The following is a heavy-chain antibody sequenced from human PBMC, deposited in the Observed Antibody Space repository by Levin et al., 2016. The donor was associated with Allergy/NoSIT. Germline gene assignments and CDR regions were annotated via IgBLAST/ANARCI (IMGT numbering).Heavy chain of an antibody. Sequence: VRQAPGKGLEWVSFISTSSSYIYYVDSVKGRFTISRDNAKNSLYLQMNSLRDEDTAVYYCAREGRDGYNLDYWGQGTLVTSPQ. CDR2: ISTSSSYI. CDR3: AREGRDGYNLDY. J-gene: IGHJ4*02. V-gene: IGHV3-21*01. D-gene: IGHD5-24*01.